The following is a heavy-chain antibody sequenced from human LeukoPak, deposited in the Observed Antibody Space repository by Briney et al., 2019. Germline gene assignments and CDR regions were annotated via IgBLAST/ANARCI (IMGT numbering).Heavy chain of an antibody. CDR3: ARALWDYGDYVSVY. CDR1: GGSFGGYY. J-gene: IGHJ4*02. Sequence: SETLSLTCAVYGGSFGGYYWSWIRQPPGKGLEWIGEINHSGSTNYNPSLKSRVTISADTSKNQFSLKLSSVTAADTAVYYCARALWDYGDYVSVYWGQGTLVTVSS. CDR2: INHSGST. V-gene: IGHV4-34*01. D-gene: IGHD4-17*01.